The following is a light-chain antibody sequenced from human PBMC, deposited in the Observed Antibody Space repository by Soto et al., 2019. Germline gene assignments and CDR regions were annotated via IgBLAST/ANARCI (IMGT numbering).Light chain of an antibody. Sequence: AILLTQSPSSFSASTGDRATITCRASQGISSYLAWYQQKPGKAPELLIYAASTLQSGVPSRFSGSGSGTDFTLTISCLQSEDFATYYCQQYYSYPLTFGQGTKAAIK. J-gene: IGKJ1*01. CDR2: AAS. CDR1: QGISSY. CDR3: QQYYSYPLT. V-gene: IGKV1-8*01.